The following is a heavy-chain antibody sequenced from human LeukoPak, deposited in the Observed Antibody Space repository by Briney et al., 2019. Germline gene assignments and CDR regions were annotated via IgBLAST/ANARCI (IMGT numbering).Heavy chain of an antibody. CDR2: IHTTGST. J-gene: IGHJ4*02. CDR3: ARDRYYYDSTGSPFDY. CDR1: GVSISSYY. V-gene: IGHV4-4*07. Sequence: SETLSLTCTVSGVSISSYYWSWIRQPAGKGLEWIGRIHTTGSTNYDPSLKNRVTMSVDTSKNQFSLKLRSVTAADTAVYYCARDRYYYDSTGSPFDYWGQGTLVTVSS. D-gene: IGHD3-22*01.